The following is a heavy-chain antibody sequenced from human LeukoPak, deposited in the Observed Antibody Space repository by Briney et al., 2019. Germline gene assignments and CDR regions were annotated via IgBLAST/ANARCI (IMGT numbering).Heavy chain of an antibody. J-gene: IGHJ4*02. D-gene: IGHD4-17*01. V-gene: IGHV6-1*01. CDR2: TYYRSKWSN. CDR3: ARGSNDYRDYSFDY. Sequence: SQTLSLTCAISGDSVSINSAAWNWIRQSPSRGLEWLGRTYYRSKWSNNYAVSVKSRITINSDTSKNQFALHLNSVTPEDTAVYYCARGSNDYRDYSFDYWGQGTLVTVSS. CDR1: GDSVSINSAA.